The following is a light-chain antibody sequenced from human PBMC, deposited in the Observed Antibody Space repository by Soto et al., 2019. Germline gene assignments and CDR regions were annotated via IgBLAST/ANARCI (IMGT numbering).Light chain of an antibody. CDR3: LQDYNYPPT. CDR1: QGISSY. J-gene: IGKJ5*01. V-gene: IGKV1-9*01. CDR2: AAS. Sequence: IQLTQSPSFLSASLGDRVTITCRASQGISSYLAWYQQKPGKAPKLLIYAASTLQSGVPSRFSGSGSGTEFTLTISSLQPEDFATYYCLQDYNYPPTFGQGTRLEIK.